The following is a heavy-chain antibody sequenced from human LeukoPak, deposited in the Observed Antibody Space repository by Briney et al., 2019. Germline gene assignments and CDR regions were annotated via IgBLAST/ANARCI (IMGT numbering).Heavy chain of an antibody. CDR3: ARDNSWTYYYYGMDV. CDR1: GNYW. V-gene: IGHV3-74*01. Sequence: GGSLRPSCAASGNYWMHWVRQAPGKGLVWVSHINSDGSWTSYADSVKGRFTISRDNSKNTLYLQMNSLRAEDTAVYYCARDNSWTYYYYGMDVWGQGTTVTVSS. J-gene: IGHJ6*02. CDR2: INSDGSWT. D-gene: IGHD6-13*01.